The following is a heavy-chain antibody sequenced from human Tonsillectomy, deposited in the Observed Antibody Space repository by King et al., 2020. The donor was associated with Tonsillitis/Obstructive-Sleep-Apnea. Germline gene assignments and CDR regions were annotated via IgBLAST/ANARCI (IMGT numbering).Heavy chain of an antibody. D-gene: IGHD7-27*01. CDR2: ISDSGDT. CDR3: ARVNWGVRDG. J-gene: IGHJ6*02. V-gene: IGHV4-59*01. CDR1: GGSISSFY. Sequence: QLQESGPGLVKSSETLSLICTVSGGSISSFYWSWVRQPPGKGLEWIGYISDSGDTNYNPSLKSRVTISLDTSKNQFSLKVNSVTAADTAVYYCARVNWGVRDGWGQGTTVTVSS.